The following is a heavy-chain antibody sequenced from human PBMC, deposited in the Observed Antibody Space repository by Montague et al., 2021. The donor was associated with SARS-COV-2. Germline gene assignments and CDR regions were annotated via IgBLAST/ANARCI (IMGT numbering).Heavy chain of an antibody. CDR2: INYSGRT. D-gene: IGHD1-26*01. Sequence: SETLSLTCSVSGGPIGTDFWGWVRQPPGKGLEWIAYINYSGRTNSKPSRKSGVTISVDTAKNQLSLKLNSVNAADTDAYHCARHVTRFDSGRYIDHFDPWGQGILVTISS. J-gene: IGHJ5*02. CDR3: ARHVTRFDSGRYIDHFDP. V-gene: IGHV4-59*08. CDR1: GGPIGTDF.